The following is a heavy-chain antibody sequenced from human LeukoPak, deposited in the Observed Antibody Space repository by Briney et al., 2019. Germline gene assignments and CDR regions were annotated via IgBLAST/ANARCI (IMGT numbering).Heavy chain of an antibody. D-gene: IGHD6-6*01. Sequence: PSDTLSLTCAVSGYSISSSNWWGWIRQPPGKGLEWIGYIYYSGSTNYNPSLKSRVTISVDTSKNQFSLKLSSVTAADTGVYYCAKQNHSNSSLDYWGRGALVTVSS. J-gene: IGHJ4*02. CDR1: GYSISSSNW. CDR2: IYYSGST. V-gene: IGHV4-28*01. CDR3: AKQNHSNSSLDY.